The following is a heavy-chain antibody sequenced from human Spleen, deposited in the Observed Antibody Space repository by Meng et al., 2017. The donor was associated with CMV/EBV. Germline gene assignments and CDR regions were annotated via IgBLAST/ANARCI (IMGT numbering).Heavy chain of an antibody. CDR2: IYSGGST. CDR1: RFIFSNYA. Sequence: GGSLRLSCTASRFIFSNYAMTWVRQAPGKGLEWVSVIYSGGSTYYADSVKGRFTISRDNSKNTLYLQMNSLTADDTAVYYCASEDVWGQGTTVTVSS. CDR3: ASEDV. V-gene: IGHV3-66*02. J-gene: IGHJ6*02.